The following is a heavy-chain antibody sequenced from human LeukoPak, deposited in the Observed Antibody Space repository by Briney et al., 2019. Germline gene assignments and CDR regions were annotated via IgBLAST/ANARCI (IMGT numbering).Heavy chain of an antibody. V-gene: IGHV3-23*01. J-gene: IGHJ3*02. CDR1: GFIFSSYG. Sequence: GGSLRLSCAASGFIFSSYGMSWVRQAPGKGLEWVSAISGSGGSTYYADSVKGRFTISRDNSKNTLYLQMNSLRAEDTAVYYCVKVSFGRYCSGTSCYVFDMWGQGTMVTVSS. D-gene: IGHD2-2*01. CDR2: ISGSGGST. CDR3: VKVSFGRYCSGTSCYVFDM.